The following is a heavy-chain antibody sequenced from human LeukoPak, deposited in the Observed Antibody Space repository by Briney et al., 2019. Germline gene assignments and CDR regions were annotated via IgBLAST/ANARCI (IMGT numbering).Heavy chain of an antibody. Sequence: ASVRVSCKASGGTFSSYTISWVRQAPGQGLEWMGRIIPILGIANYAQKFQGRVTVTADKSTSTAYMELSSLRSEDTAVYYCARGGYSSSWYPFNWFDPWGQGTLVTVSS. D-gene: IGHD6-13*01. CDR1: GGTFSSYT. CDR2: IIPILGIA. J-gene: IGHJ5*02. CDR3: ARGGYSSSWYPFNWFDP. V-gene: IGHV1-69*02.